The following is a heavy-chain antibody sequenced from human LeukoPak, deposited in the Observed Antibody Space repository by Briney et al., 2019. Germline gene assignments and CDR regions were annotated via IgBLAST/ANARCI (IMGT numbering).Heavy chain of an antibody. CDR2: IYDIGTT. J-gene: IGHJ4*02. CDR1: GGSITSYY. Sequence: PSETLSLTCTVSGGSITSYYWSWIRQPPGKGPEWIGYIYDIGTTYYNPSLKSRVTMSVDTSKIQSSLNLSSVTAADTAVYYCARGRDGYTDYWGQGTLVTVSS. D-gene: IGHD5-24*01. CDR3: ARGRDGYTDY. V-gene: IGHV4-59*01.